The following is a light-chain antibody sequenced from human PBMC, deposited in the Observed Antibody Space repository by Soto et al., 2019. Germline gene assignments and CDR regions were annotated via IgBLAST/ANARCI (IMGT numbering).Light chain of an antibody. CDR2: GAS. V-gene: IGKV3D-7*01. CDR3: QQYNNLPRT. CDR1: QSVSSSY. J-gene: IGKJ4*01. Sequence: DIVLTQSPGTLSLSPGERATLSCRASQSVSSSYLAWYQQKPGQAPRLLIYGASTRATDIPARFSGSGSGTEFTLTISSLQSDDYAVYYCQQYNNLPRTFGGGTKVDIK.